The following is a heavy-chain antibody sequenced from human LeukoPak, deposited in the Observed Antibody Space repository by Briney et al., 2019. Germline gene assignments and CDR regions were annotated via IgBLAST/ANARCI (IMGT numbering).Heavy chain of an antibody. CDR1: GFPFSSYS. Sequence: AGGSLRLSCLASGFPFSSYSVNWVRQAPGKGLGWVSSISIGSSYMYYAASVEGRLTISGDNAKNTLHLPMNSLRSEDTAVYYCARGRYYGSRRPFDYWGQGTLVTVSS. V-gene: IGHV3-21*04. J-gene: IGHJ4*02. CDR3: ARGRYYGSRRPFDY. D-gene: IGHD3-10*01. CDR2: ISIGSSYM.